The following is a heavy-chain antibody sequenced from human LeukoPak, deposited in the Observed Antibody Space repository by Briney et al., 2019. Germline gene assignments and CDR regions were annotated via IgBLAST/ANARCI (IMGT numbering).Heavy chain of an antibody. CDR2: IKQDGSEK. CDR3: ARWALYSSSWYGYEDY. V-gene: IGHV3-7*01. J-gene: IGHJ4*02. CDR1: GFTFSSYW. D-gene: IGHD6-13*01. Sequence: PGGSLRLSCAASGFTFSSYWMSWVRQAPGKGLEWVANIKQDGSEKYYVDSVKGRFTISRDNAKNSLYLQMNSLRAEDTAVYYCARWALYSSSWYGYEDYWGQGTLVTVSS.